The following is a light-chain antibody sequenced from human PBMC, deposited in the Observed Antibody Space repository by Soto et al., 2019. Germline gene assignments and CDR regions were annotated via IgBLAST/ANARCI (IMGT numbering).Light chain of an antibody. CDR3: QQCGSSLWT. Sequence: EIVLTQSPGTVSLSPGERATLCCRASQSFSSTYLAWYQQKPGQAPRLLIYGASSRATGIPDRFSGSGSGTDFTLTISRLEPEDFAVYYCQQCGSSLWTFGQGTNVDI. CDR2: GAS. J-gene: IGKJ1*01. CDR1: QSFSSTY. V-gene: IGKV3-20*01.